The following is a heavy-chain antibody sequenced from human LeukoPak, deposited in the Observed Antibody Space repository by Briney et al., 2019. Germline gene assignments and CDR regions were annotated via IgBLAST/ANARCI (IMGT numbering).Heavy chain of an antibody. CDR1: GGSISSSSYY. J-gene: IGHJ4*02. CDR2: IYYSGST. V-gene: IGHV4-39*01. Sequence: SETPSLTCTVSGGSISSSSYYWGWIRQPPGKGLEWIGSIYYSGSTYYNPSLKSRVTISVDTSKNQFSLKLSSVTAADTAVYYCARHLASYSSSSWGADYWGQGTLVTVSS. D-gene: IGHD6-6*01. CDR3: ARHLASYSSSSWGADY.